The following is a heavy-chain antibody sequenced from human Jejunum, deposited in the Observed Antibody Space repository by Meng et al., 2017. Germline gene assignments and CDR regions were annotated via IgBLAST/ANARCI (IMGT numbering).Heavy chain of an antibody. Sequence: QVRLQQWCAGLLKPSETLSLTCAVYGGSFSGYYWSWVRQSPGKGLEWIAEINHSGSSNYNPSFQSRVTISVDRPRNQFSLKLSSVTAADTGVYYCARPAGYSSDWYKYFQHWGQGTLVTVSS. CDR1: GGSFSGYY. CDR2: INHSGSS. CDR3: ARPAGYSSDWYKYFQH. V-gene: IGHV4-34*02. D-gene: IGHD6-13*01. J-gene: IGHJ1*01.